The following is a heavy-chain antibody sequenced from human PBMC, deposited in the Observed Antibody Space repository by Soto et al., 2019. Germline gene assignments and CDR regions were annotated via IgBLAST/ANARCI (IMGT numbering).Heavy chain of an antibody. CDR2: IGNRGRTI. CDR1: GFTFSNYE. CDR3: ARDPAIYSGKFDYGLDV. Sequence: PGGSLRLSCAASGFTFSNYEMNWVRQAPGKGLEWVSYIGNRGRTIYYADSVKGRFTISRDNAKNSLYLQMNSLRAEDTAVYYCARDPAIYSGKFDYGLDVWGQGTTVTVS. J-gene: IGHJ6*02. V-gene: IGHV3-48*03. D-gene: IGHD4-4*01.